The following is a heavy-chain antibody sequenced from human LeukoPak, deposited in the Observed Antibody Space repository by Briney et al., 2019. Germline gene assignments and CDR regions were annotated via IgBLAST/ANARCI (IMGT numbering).Heavy chain of an antibody. Sequence: GGSLRLSCAASGFTFSSYAMSWVRQAPGKGLEWVSTISGSGGSTYYADSVKGRFTISRDNSKNTLYLQMNSLRAEDTAVYYCAKDKSVRYSGSFTYGDYFDYWGQGTLVTVS. D-gene: IGHD1-26*01. CDR1: GFTFSSYA. CDR2: ISGSGGST. J-gene: IGHJ4*02. V-gene: IGHV3-23*01. CDR3: AKDKSVRYSGSFTYGDYFDY.